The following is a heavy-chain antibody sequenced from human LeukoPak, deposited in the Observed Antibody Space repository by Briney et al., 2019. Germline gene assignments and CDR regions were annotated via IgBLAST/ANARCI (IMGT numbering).Heavy chain of an antibody. CDR1: GGTFSSYA. J-gene: IGHJ4*02. Sequence: ASVKVSCKASGGTFSSYAISWVRQAPGQGLEWMGRIIPILGIANYAQKFQGRVTITADKSTSTAYMELSSLRSEDTAVYYCARVADGYNEGYWGQGTLVTVSS. V-gene: IGHV1-69*04. CDR3: ARVADGYNEGY. CDR2: IIPILGIA. D-gene: IGHD5-24*01.